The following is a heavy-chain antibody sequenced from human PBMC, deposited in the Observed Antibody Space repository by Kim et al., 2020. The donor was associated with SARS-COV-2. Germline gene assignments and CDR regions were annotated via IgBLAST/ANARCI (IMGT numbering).Heavy chain of an antibody. V-gene: IGHV3-21*01. CDR2: ISSSSSYI. Sequence: GGSLRLSCAASGFTFSSYSMNWVRQAPGKGLEWVSSISSSSSYIYYADSVKGRFTISRDNAKNSLYLQMNSLRAEDTAVYYCARDSHSSGWYRGDAFDIWGQGTMVTVSS. J-gene: IGHJ3*02. CDR1: GFTFSSYS. CDR3: ARDSHSSGWYRGDAFDI. D-gene: IGHD6-19*01.